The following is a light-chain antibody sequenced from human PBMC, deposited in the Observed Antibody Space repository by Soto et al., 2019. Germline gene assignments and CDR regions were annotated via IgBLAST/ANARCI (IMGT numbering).Light chain of an antibody. CDR2: EVS. V-gene: IGLV2-8*01. CDR1: SSDVGGYNY. Sequence: QSVLTQPPSASGSPGQSVTISCTGTSSDVGGYNYVSWYQQHPGKAPKLMIYEVSKRPSGVPDRFSGSKSANTASLTVSGLHSEDEAYYYFTSYAGSTNLVFRGGTKLTVL. J-gene: IGLJ2*01. CDR3: TSYAGSTNLV.